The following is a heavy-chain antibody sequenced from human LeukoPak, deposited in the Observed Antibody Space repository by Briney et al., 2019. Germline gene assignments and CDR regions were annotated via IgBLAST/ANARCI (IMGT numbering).Heavy chain of an antibody. CDR2: ISSSGSA. J-gene: IGHJ3*02. CDR3: ARYVIPAAGAFDI. Sequence: SETLSLTCTVSGGSISGYYWSWIRKPPGKGLEWIGYISSSGSANYNPSLKSRVTISLDTPRNQFSLKLSSVTAADTAVYYCARYVIPAAGAFDIWGQGTMVTVSS. CDR1: GGSISGYY. V-gene: IGHV4-59*01. D-gene: IGHD2-2*01.